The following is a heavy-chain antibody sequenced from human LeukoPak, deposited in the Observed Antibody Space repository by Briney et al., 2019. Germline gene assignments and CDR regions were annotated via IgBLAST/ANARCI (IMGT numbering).Heavy chain of an antibody. CDR3: ARDAGGDYGDNWFDP. J-gene: IGHJ5*02. D-gene: IGHD4-17*01. V-gene: IGHV1-2*02. CDR2: INPNSGGT. CDR1: GGTFSGYA. Sequence: ASVKVSCKASGGTFSGYAISWVRQAPGQGLEWMGWINPNSGGTNYAQKFQGRVTMTRDTSISTAYMELSRLRSDDTAVYYCARDAGGDYGDNWFDPWGQGTLVTVSS.